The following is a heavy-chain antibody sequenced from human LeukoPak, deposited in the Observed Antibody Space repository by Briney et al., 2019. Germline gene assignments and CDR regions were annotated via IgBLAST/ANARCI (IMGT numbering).Heavy chain of an antibody. D-gene: IGHD2/OR15-2a*01. CDR2: INPNSGGT. V-gene: IGHV1-2*02. J-gene: IGHJ4*02. Sequence: ASVKVSCKASGYTFTGYYMHWVRQAPGQGLEWMGWINPNSGGTNYAQKFQGRVTMTRDTSISTAYMELSRLRSDDTAVYYCARDLYGPAGDFDYCGQGTLVTVSS. CDR1: GYTFTGYY. CDR3: ARDLYGPAGDFDY.